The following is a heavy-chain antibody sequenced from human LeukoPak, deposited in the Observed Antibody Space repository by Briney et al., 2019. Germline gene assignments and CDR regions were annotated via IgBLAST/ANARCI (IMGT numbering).Heavy chain of an antibody. CDR3: ARPKIYCTGGVCLSPIDY. J-gene: IGHJ4*02. V-gene: IGHV3-21*01. CDR2: ISSSTSSK. Sequence: GGSLRLSCAASGFTFSTYSMNWVRQAPGKGLEWVSSISSSTSSKYYADSVKGRFTISRDNAKNSLYLQMNSLRAEDTAVYYCARPKIYCTGGVCLSPIDYWGQGTLVTVSS. D-gene: IGHD2-8*02. CDR1: GFTFSTYS.